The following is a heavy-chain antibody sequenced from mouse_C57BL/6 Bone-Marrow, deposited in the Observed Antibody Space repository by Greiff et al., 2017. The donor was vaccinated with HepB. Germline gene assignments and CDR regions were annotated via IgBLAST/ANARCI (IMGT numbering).Heavy chain of an antibody. Sequence: QVQLQQPGAELVRPGSSVKLSCKASGYTFTSYWMHWVKQRPIQGLEWIGNIDPSDSETHYNQKFKDKATLTVDKSSSTAYMQRSSLTSEDSAVYYCARGRGAMDYWGQGTSVTVSS. V-gene: IGHV1-52*01. CDR2: IDPSDSET. J-gene: IGHJ4*01. CDR3: ARGRGAMDY. CDR1: GYTFTSYW.